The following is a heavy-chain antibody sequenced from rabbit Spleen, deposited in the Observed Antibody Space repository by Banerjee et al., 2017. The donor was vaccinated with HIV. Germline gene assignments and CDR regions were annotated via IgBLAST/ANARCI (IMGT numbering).Heavy chain of an antibody. CDR2: IVGSSSGFT. CDR1: GFSFSSSYW. CDR3: ARDTGSSFSSYGMDL. J-gene: IGHJ3*01. D-gene: IGHD8-1*01. V-gene: IGHV1S40*01. Sequence: QSLEESGGDLVKPGASLALTCTASGFSFSSSYWICWVRQAPGKGLEWISCIVGSSSGFTYSATWAKGRFTCSKTSSTTVTLQMTSLTVADTATYFCARDTGSSFSSYGMDLWGQGTLVTVS.